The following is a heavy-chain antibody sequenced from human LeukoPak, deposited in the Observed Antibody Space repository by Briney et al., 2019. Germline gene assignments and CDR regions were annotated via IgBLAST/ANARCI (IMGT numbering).Heavy chain of an antibody. CDR1: GFTFSSYA. J-gene: IGHJ3*02. Sequence: GGSQRLSCAASGFTFSSYAMSWVRQAPGKRLEWVSAISGSGGSTYYADSVKGRFTISRDNSKNTLYLQMNSLRAEDTAVYYCAKDPLQVLRYFDWPHFADAFDIWGQGTMVTVSS. CDR2: ISGSGGST. CDR3: AKDPLQVLRYFDWPHFADAFDI. V-gene: IGHV3-23*01. D-gene: IGHD3-9*01.